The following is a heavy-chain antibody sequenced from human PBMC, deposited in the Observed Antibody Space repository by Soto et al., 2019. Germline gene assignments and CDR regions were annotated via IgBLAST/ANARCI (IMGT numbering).Heavy chain of an antibody. D-gene: IGHD5-18*01. CDR2: IYSGGST. CDR1: GFTVSSNY. Sequence: LSCAASGFTVSSNYMSWVRQAPGKGLEWVSVIYSGGSTYYADSVKGRFTISRDNSKNTLYLQMNSLRAEDTAVYYCARDTAMVTTRGYYYYYGMDVWGQGTTVTVSS. J-gene: IGHJ6*02. V-gene: IGHV3-53*01. CDR3: ARDTAMVTTRGYYYYYGMDV.